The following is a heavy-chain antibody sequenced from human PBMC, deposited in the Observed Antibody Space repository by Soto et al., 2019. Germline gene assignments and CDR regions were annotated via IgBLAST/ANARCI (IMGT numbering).Heavy chain of an antibody. Sequence: GGSLRLSCAASGFTFSSYGMHWVRQAPGKGLEWVAVISYDGSNKYYADSVKGRFTISRDNSKNTLYLQMNSLGAEDTAVYYCAKGPTSSTYYDFWSGYHYYFDYWGQGTLVTVSS. D-gene: IGHD3-3*01. CDR1: GFTFSSYG. V-gene: IGHV3-30*18. CDR3: AKGPTSSTYYDFWSGYHYYFDY. J-gene: IGHJ4*02. CDR2: ISYDGSNK.